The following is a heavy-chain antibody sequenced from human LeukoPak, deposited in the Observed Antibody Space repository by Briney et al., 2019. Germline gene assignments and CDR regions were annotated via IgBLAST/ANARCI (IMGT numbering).Heavy chain of an antibody. D-gene: IGHD1-14*01. J-gene: IGHJ4*02. CDR3: ASGLPPGIIDY. CDR1: GFTVSSNY. Sequence: HPGGSLRLSCAASGFTVSSNYMSWVRQAPGKGLEWVSVIYSGGTTYYADSVKGRFTISRDNSKNTLYLQMNSLRAEDTAVYYCASGLPPGIIDYWGQGTLVTVSS. V-gene: IGHV3-53*01. CDR2: IYSGGTT.